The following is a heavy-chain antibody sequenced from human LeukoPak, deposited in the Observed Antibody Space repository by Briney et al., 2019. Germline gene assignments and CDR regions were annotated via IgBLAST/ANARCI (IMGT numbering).Heavy chain of an antibody. Sequence: SQTLSLTCAISGDSVSSNSAAWNWIRQSPSRGLEWLGRTYYRSKWYNDYAVSVKSRITINPDTSKNQFSLQLNSVTPEDTAVYYCAGDLEYPVDIVRGYYFDYWGQGTLVTVSS. CDR3: AGDLEYPVDIVRGYYFDY. V-gene: IGHV6-1*01. D-gene: IGHD5-12*01. J-gene: IGHJ4*02. CDR2: TYYRSKWYN. CDR1: GDSVSSNSAA.